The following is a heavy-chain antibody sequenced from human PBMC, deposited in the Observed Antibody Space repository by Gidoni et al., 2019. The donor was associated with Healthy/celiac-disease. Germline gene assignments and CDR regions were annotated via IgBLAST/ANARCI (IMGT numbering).Heavy chain of an antibody. V-gene: IGHV6-1*01. D-gene: IGHD1-26*01. J-gene: IGHJ4*02. Sequence: QVPLQQSGPGLVKPSQTLSLTCAISGDSVSSNIAAWNWIRQSPSRGLEWLGRTYYRSKWYNDYAISVKSRITINPDTSKNQFSLQLNSGSPEDTAVYYCARDQSGSYPGGYYFGSWGQGTLVIVSS. CDR2: TYYRSKWYN. CDR3: ARDQSGSYPGGYYFGS. CDR1: GDSVSSNIAA.